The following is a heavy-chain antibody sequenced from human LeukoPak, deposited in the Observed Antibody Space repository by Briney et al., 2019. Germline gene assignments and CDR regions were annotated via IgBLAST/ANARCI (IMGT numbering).Heavy chain of an antibody. CDR3: ATEGSFDC. CDR1: GFTFSRYG. J-gene: IGHJ4*02. V-gene: IGHV3-30*03. CDR2: ISFDASNK. Sequence: PGRSLRLSCAASGFTFSRYGMHWVRQAPGKGLEWVAVISFDASNKYYADSVKGRFTISRDNSKNTLYLQMNSLRAEDAAVYYCATEGSFDCWGQGTLVTVSS.